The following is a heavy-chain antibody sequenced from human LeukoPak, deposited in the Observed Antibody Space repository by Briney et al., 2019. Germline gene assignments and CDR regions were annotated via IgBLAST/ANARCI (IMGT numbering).Heavy chain of an antibody. CDR2: ISSSSSYI. V-gene: IGHV3-21*01. D-gene: IGHD4-17*01. CDR1: GFTFSSYS. CDR3: AKMDYGDYSFDY. J-gene: IGHJ4*02. Sequence: GGSLRLSCAASGFTFSSYSMNWVRQAPGKGLEWVSSISSSSSYINYADSVKGRFTISRDNAKNSLYLQMNSLRAEDTAVYYCAKMDYGDYSFDYWGQGTLVTVSS.